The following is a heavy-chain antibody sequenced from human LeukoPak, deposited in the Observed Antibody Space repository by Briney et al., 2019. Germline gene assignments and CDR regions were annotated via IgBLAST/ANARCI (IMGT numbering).Heavy chain of an antibody. CDR2: ISGSGGST. Sequence: GGSLRLSCAASGLTFSSYAMSWVRQAPGKGLERVSAISGSGGSTYYADSVKGRFTISRDNSKNTLYLQMNSLRAEDTAVYYCAAQWLLHGAFDIWGQGTMVTVSS. J-gene: IGHJ3*02. V-gene: IGHV3-23*01. CDR1: GLTFSSYA. CDR3: AAQWLLHGAFDI. D-gene: IGHD6-19*01.